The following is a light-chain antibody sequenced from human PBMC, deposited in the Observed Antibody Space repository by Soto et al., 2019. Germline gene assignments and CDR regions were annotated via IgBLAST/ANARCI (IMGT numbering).Light chain of an antibody. Sequence: SYELTQPPSVSVAPGQTATITCGGNNIGSKSVHWYQQKPGQAPVLVVYDDSDRPSGIPERLSGSNSGNTATLPISRVEAGDEADYYCQVWDSSSDHWVFGGGTKLTVL. CDR2: DDS. CDR1: NIGSKS. J-gene: IGLJ3*02. CDR3: QVWDSSSDHWV. V-gene: IGLV3-21*02.